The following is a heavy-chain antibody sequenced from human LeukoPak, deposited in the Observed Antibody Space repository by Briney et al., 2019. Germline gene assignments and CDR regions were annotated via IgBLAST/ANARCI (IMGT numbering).Heavy chain of an antibody. CDR1: GGSISSYY. Sequence: SETLSLTCTVSGGSISSYYWSWIRQPPGKGLEWIGYIYYSGSTNYNPSLESRVTISVDTSKNQFSLKLSSVTAADTAVYYCARRVAGGIYGMDVWGQGTTVTVSS. CDR2: IYYSGST. CDR3: ARRVAGGIYGMDV. J-gene: IGHJ6*02. V-gene: IGHV4-59*08. D-gene: IGHD6-19*01.